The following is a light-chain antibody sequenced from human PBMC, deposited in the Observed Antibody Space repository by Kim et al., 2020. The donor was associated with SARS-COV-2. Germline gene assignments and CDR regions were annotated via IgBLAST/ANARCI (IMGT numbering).Light chain of an antibody. CDR1: QDIANS. V-gene: IGKV1-27*01. J-gene: IGKJ1*01. CDR3: QKYNSAPWT. CDR2: AAS. Sequence: AAVGDRDTSTCRASQDIANSLAWYQQKPGKVPKVLIDAASTLQSGVPSRFSGSGSGTEFTLTIGSLQTEDVATYYCQKYNSAPWTFGPGTKVDIK.